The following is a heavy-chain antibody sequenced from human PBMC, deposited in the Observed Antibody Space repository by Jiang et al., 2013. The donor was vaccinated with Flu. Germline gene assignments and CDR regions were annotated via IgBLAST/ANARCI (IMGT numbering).Heavy chain of an antibody. CDR1: GFTFTDYY. V-gene: IGHV1-2*02. CDR3: ARDPNTPVPIDF. Sequence: SGAEVKKPGATVKVSCKASGFTFTDYYFHWVRQAPGQGLEWMGGSTLIGVTQPMPQKFQGRVTMTRDTSISTAYMELSGLTSDDTAHIFCARDPNTPVPIDFWGQGTLVT. J-gene: IGHJ4*02. CDR2: STLIGVT.